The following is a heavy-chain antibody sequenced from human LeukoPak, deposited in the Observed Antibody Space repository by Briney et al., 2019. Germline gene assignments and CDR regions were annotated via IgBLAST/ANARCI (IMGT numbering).Heavy chain of an antibody. J-gene: IGHJ4*02. Sequence: SETLCLTCAVYGGSFRGYYWSWIRQPPGKGLEWIGEINHRGSTNYNPSLKSRVTISVDTSKNQFSLKLSSVTAADTAVYYCARRGVGYRVGYSYIDYWGQGTLVTVSS. CDR2: INHRGST. D-gene: IGHD5-18*01. V-gene: IGHV4-34*01. CDR3: ARRGVGYRVGYSYIDY. CDR1: GGSFRGYY.